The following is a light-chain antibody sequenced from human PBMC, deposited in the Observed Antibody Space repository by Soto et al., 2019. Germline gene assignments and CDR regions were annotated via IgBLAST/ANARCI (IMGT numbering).Light chain of an antibody. V-gene: IGLV2-8*01. J-gene: IGLJ1*01. CDR3: ISYAGSNNFV. CDR2: EVS. CDR1: SSDVGGYNY. Sequence: QSALTQPPSASGSPGQSVTISCSGTSSDVGGYNYVSWHQQHPGKAPKLMIYEVSKRPSGVPDRFSGSKSGNTASLIVSGLQAEDEDDYYCISYAGSNNFVFGTGTKLTVL.